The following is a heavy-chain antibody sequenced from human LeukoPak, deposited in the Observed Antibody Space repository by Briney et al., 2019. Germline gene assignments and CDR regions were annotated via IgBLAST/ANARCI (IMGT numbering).Heavy chain of an antibody. V-gene: IGHV3-23*01. CDR2: ISASGGTT. D-gene: IGHD1-26*01. J-gene: IGHJ4*02. CDR1: GFMFRIYA. CDR3: AKVPWQTGEMGAIDY. Sequence: GGSLRLSCAASGFMFRIYAMTWVRQAPGKGLEWISTISASGGTTYDADSVKGRFSISRDNSKSTLYLQMNSLRAGDTAVYYCAKVPWQTGEMGAIDYWGQGTLVTVSS.